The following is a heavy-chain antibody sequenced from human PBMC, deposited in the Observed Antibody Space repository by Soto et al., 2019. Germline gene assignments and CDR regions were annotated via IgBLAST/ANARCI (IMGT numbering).Heavy chain of an antibody. J-gene: IGHJ4*02. V-gene: IGHV3-74*01. CDR2: ISSDGSST. CDR1: RFTFSSYW. D-gene: IGHD3-22*01. CDR3: ASEPNDISGYYPTYFDN. Sequence: PGGSLRLSCGASRFTFSSYWMHWVRQAPGKGLAWVSRISSDGSSTSYADFVKGRFTVSRDNAKNTLYLQMNSLRAEDTAVYYCASEPNDISGYYPTYFDNWGQGTLVTVSS.